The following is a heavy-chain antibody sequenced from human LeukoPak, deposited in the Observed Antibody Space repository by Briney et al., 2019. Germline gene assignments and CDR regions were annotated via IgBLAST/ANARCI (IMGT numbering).Heavy chain of an antibody. D-gene: IGHD6-13*01. CDR1: GFTFDDYT. J-gene: IGHJ2*01. CDR2: ISWDGGST. CDR3: AKAGGGIAAAGNWYFDL. V-gene: IGHV3-43*01. Sequence: GGSLRLSCAASGFTFDDYTMHWVRQAPGKGLEWVSLISWDGGSTYYADSVKGRFTIPRDNSKNSLYLQMNSLRTEDTALYYCAKAGGGIAAAGNWYFDLWGRGTLVTVSS.